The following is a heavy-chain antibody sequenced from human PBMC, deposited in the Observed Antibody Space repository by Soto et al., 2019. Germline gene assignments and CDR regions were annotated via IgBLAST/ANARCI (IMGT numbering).Heavy chain of an antibody. D-gene: IGHD3-10*01. J-gene: IGHJ4*02. CDR2: IWYDGSNK. V-gene: IGHV3-33*01. Sequence: QVQLVESGGGVVQPGRSLRLSCAASGFTFSRYGMHWVRQAPGKGLEWVAVIWYDGSNKYYADSVKGRFTISRDNSKNTLYLQMNSLRAEDTAVYYCARGSLRGPTPRSLPAYWGQGTLVTVSS. CDR3: ARGSLRGPTPRSLPAY. CDR1: GFTFSRYG.